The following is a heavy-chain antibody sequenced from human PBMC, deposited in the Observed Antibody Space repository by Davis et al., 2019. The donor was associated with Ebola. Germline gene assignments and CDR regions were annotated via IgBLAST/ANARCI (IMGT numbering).Heavy chain of an antibody. CDR2: ISYDGSNK. D-gene: IGHD2-8*01. J-gene: IGHJ4*02. Sequence: GSLRLSCAASGFTFSSYGMHWVRQAPGKGLEWVAVISYDGSNKYYADSVKGRFTISRDNAKKSLFLQMNSLRDEDTAVYYCARGVFSYDSWGQGTLVTVSS. CDR3: ARGVFSYDS. CDR1: GFTFSSYG. V-gene: IGHV3-33*05.